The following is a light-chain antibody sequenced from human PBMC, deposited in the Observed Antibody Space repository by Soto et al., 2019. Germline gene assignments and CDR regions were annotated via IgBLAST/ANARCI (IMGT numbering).Light chain of an antibody. CDR2: GNT. CDR3: QSYDSSLSVV. CDR1: SSNIGAGYD. Sequence: QSVLTPPPSVSGAPGQRVTISCTGSSSNIGAGYDVHWYQQLPETAPKLLIYGNTNRPSGVPDRFSGSKSGISASLAITGLQAEDEADYYCQSYDSSLSVVFGGGTKLTVL. V-gene: IGLV1-40*01. J-gene: IGLJ2*01.